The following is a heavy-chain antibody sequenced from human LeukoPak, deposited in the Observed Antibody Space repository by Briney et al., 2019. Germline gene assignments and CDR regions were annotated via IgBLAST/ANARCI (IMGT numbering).Heavy chain of an antibody. CDR3: ARSGVFTGYDAFDI. Sequence: PSETLSLTCTVSGGSISSYYWSWIRQPPGKGLEWIGYIYYSGSTNYNPSLKSRVTIAVDTSKNQFSLKLSSVTAADTAVYYCARSGVFTGYDAFDIWGQGTRVTVSS. J-gene: IGHJ3*02. D-gene: IGHD6-13*01. V-gene: IGHV4-59*01. CDR2: IYYSGST. CDR1: GGSISSYY.